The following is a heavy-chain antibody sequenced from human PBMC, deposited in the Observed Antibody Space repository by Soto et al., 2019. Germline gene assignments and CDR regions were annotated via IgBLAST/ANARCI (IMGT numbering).Heavy chain of an antibody. D-gene: IGHD1-1*01. V-gene: IGHV3-33*01. CDR2: IRYDGDSK. CDR1: GFIFSNYG. J-gene: IGHJ3*01. Sequence: QVQLVESGGGVVQIGRSLRLSCAASGFIFSNYGMHWVRQAPGRGLEWVAIIRYDGDSKFYGDSVRGRFTISRDDSKNTVYLQMNSLRAEDTAVYFCARDQHGNAIDFWGQGTMVTVSS. CDR3: ARDQHGNAIDF.